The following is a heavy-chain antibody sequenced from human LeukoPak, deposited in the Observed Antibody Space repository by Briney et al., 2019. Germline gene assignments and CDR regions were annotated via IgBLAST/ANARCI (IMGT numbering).Heavy chain of an antibody. CDR2: IYYSGST. CDR3: ARYSSSHFDY. D-gene: IGHD6-6*01. CDR1: CGSISGYY. V-gene: IGHV4-59*05. J-gene: IGHJ4*02. Sequence: QPSETLSLTCTVSCGSISGYYWNWIRQPPGKGLKWIGSIYYSGSTYYNPSLKSRGTISVDTSKNQFSLKLNSVTAADTAVYYCARYSSSHFDYWGQGTLVTVSS.